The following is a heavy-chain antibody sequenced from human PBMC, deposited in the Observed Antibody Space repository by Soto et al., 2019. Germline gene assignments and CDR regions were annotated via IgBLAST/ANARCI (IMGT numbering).Heavy chain of an antibody. V-gene: IGHV4-39*01. D-gene: IGHD3-10*01. J-gene: IGHJ4*02. CDR1: GGSISSSSYY. Sequence: SETLSLTCTVSGGSISSSSYYWGWIRQPPGKGLEWIGSIYYSGSTYYNPSLKSRVTISVDTSKNQFSLKLSSVTAADTAVYYCASNNMVRGVIITGHFDYWGQGTLVTVSS. CDR2: IYYSGST. CDR3: ASNNMVRGVIITGHFDY.